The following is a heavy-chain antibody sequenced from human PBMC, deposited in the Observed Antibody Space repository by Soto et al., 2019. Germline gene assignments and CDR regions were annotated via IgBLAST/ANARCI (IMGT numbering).Heavy chain of an antibody. CDR2: IYSGGST. D-gene: IGHD3-10*01. J-gene: IGHJ4*02. V-gene: IGHV3-53*01. Sequence: GGSLRLSCAACGFTVSSNFLSWVRQAPGKGLEWVSVIYSGGSTYYADSVKGRFTISRENSKSTLYLQMNSLIAENTAVYYCARAFGERIYYFDYWGQGTLVTVSS. CDR3: ARAFGERIYYFDY. CDR1: GFTVSSNF.